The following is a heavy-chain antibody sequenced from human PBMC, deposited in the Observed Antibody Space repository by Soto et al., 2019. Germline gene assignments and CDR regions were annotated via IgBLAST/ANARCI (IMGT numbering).Heavy chain of an antibody. CDR1: GFIFDDYW. Sequence: GESLKISCKGSGFIFDDYWIGWVRQMPGKGLEWVGIIQPRDSDALHNPSFEGRVTISVDKSINTIYLQWRSLRASDTAVYYCAKRTFDLRISTWYDPWGQGTLVNVSS. CDR2: IQPRDSDA. CDR3: AKRTFDLRISTWYDP. V-gene: IGHV5-51*01. J-gene: IGHJ5*02.